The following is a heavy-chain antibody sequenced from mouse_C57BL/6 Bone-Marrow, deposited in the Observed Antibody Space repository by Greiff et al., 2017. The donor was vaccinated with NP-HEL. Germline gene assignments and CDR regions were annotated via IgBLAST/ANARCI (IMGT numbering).Heavy chain of an antibody. J-gene: IGHJ3*01. V-gene: IGHV1-82*01. D-gene: IGHD2-2*01. CDR1: GYAFSSSW. Sequence: VQLQQSGPELVKPGASVKISCKASGYAFSSSWMNWVKQRPGKGLEWIGRIYPGDGDTNYNGKFKGKATLTADKSSSTAYMQLSSLTSEDSAVYFCAYGYVVAYWGQGPLVTVSA. CDR3: AYGYVVAY. CDR2: IYPGDGDT.